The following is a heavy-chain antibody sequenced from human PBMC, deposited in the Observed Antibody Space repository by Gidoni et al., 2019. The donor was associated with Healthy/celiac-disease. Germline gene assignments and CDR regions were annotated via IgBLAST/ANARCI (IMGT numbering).Heavy chain of an antibody. V-gene: IGHV3-30*18. CDR1: GFTFSSYG. CDR2: ISYDGSNK. CDR3: AKALYCSGGSCLERGNYYYYYMDV. Sequence: QVQLVESGGGVVQPGRSLRLSCAASGFTFSSYGMHWVRQAPGKGLEWVAVISYDGSNKYYADSVKGRFTISRDNSKNTLYLQMNSLRAEDTAVYYCAKALYCSGGSCLERGNYYYYYMDVWGKGTTVTVSS. D-gene: IGHD2-15*01. J-gene: IGHJ6*03.